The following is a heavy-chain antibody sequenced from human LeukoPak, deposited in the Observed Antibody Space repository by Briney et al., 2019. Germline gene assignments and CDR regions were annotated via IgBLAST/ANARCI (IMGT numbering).Heavy chain of an antibody. D-gene: IGHD2-2*01. Sequence: PGGSLRLSCEASGYTFTTYPMSWLRRSPRKGGEGVSTFRCSGGRTYYADSVKGRFTISRDNSKNRLSLQMNSLRAEDTAVYYCAKVTSSYNYFDYWGQGSLVTVSS. J-gene: IGHJ4*02. CDR2: FRCSGGRT. CDR1: GYTFTTYP. V-gene: IGHV3-23*01. CDR3: AKVTSSYNYFDY.